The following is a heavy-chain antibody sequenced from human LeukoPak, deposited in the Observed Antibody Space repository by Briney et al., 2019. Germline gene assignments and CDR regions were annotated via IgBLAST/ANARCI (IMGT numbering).Heavy chain of an antibody. D-gene: IGHD5-12*01. Sequence: PSETLSLTCTVSGGPISSYYWSWIRQPPGKGLEWIGYIYYSGSTNYNPSLKSRVTISVDTSKNQFSLKLSSVTAADTAVYYCARLTGYDWESSYDYWGQGTLVTVSS. J-gene: IGHJ4*02. CDR1: GGPISSYY. CDR3: ARLTGYDWESSYDY. CDR2: IYYSGST. V-gene: IGHV4-59*01.